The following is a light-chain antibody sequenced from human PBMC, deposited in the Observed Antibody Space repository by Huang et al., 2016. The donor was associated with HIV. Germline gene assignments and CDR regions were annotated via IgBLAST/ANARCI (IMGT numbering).Light chain of an antibody. CDR3: LQTNSFPYT. CDR1: QGIDSW. CDR2: DAS. Sequence: DIQMTQSPSSVTASVGDRVTITCRASQGIDSWLAWYQQRPGKAPKVLIYDASSLQGGVPSRFGGSGSGTDFSLTINTLQPEDFATYYCLQTNSFPYTFGQGTNLEI. V-gene: IGKV1D-12*01. J-gene: IGKJ2*01.